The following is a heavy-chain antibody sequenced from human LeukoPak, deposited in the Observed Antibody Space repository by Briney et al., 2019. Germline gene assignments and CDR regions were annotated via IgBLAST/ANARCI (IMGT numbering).Heavy chain of an antibody. CDR1: GGSFSGYY. Sequence: SETLSLTCAVYGGSFSGYYWSWIRQPPGKGLEWIGIIYYSGSTYYNPSLKGRVTISVDTSENQFSLKLSSVTAADTAVYYCARAFRARYFDLWGRGTLVTVSS. J-gene: IGHJ2*01. V-gene: IGHV4-34*01. D-gene: IGHD2/OR15-2a*01. CDR3: ARAFRARYFDL. CDR2: IYYSGST.